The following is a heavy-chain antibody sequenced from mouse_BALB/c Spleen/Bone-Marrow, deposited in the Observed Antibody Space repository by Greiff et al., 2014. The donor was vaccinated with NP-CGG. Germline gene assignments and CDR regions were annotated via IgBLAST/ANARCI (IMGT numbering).Heavy chain of an antibody. Sequence: VQLQQSGAELMKPGASMKISCKATGYTFSSYWIEWVKQRPGHGLEWIGEILPGSGSTNYNERFKGKATFTADTSSNTAYTQLSSLTSEDSAVYYCARAYYVNYDAMDYWGSRNLSHRLL. CDR3: ARAYYVNYDAMDY. CDR1: GYTFSSYW. J-gene: IGHJ4*01. V-gene: IGHV1-9*01. CDR2: ILPGSGST. D-gene: IGHD2-10*01.